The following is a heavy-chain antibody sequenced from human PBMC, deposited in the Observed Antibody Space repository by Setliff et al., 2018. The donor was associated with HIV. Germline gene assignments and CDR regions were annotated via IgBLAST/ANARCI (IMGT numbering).Heavy chain of an antibody. V-gene: IGHV4-39*01. CDR2: IHYNGRT. CDR1: GDSITNDDYY. J-gene: IGHJ5*02. CDR3: ARYTPKVDWFDP. Sequence: KPSETLSLTCTVSGDSITNDDYYWGWIRQPPGKGLEWIAIIHYNGRTYYDPSLKSRVTIFVDTSKTQFYLKLRSVTASDTAVYYCARYTPKVDWFDPWGQGTLVTVS. D-gene: IGHD2-2*02.